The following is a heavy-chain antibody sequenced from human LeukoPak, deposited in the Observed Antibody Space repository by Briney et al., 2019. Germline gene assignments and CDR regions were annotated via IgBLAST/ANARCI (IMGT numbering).Heavy chain of an antibody. CDR3: ARTNYYDSSGYGGHTKYFDY. Sequence: PSETLSLTCTVSGGSISSYYWSWIRQPPGKGLEWIGYIYYSRSTNYNPSLKSRVTISVDTSKKQFSLKLTSVTAADTAVYYCARTNYYDSSGYGGHTKYFDYWGQGTLVTVSS. CDR1: GGSISSYY. J-gene: IGHJ4*02. V-gene: IGHV4-59*01. CDR2: IYYSRST. D-gene: IGHD3-22*01.